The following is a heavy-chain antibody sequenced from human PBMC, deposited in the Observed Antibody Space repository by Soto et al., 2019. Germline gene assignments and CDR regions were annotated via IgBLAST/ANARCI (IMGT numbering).Heavy chain of an antibody. CDR2: LIPIFGTA. CDR1: GGTFSSYA. J-gene: IGHJ6*02. Sequence: QVQLVQSGAEVKKPGSSVKVSCKASGGTFSSYAIRWVRQAPGQGLEWMGGLIPIFGTANYAQKFQGRVTITADEATSKAYMELSSLRSEDTAVYYCARGAVDDKWGGNYYYGMDVWGQGTTVTVSS. D-gene: IGHD1-26*01. CDR3: ARGAVDDKWGGNYYYGMDV. V-gene: IGHV1-69*12.